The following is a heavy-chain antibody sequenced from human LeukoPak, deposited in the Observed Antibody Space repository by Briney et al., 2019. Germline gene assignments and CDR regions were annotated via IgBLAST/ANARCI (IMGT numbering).Heavy chain of an antibody. Sequence: GSLRLSCAASGFTFSSYAMHWVRQAPGKGLEWVAVISYDGSNKYYADSVKGRFTISRDNSKNTLYLQMDSLRAEDTAVYYCARATSPYYYYYYMDVWGKGTTVTVSS. CDR2: ISYDGSNK. CDR1: GFTFSSYA. D-gene: IGHD2-2*01. CDR3: ARATSPYYYYYYMDV. J-gene: IGHJ6*03. V-gene: IGHV3-30-3*01.